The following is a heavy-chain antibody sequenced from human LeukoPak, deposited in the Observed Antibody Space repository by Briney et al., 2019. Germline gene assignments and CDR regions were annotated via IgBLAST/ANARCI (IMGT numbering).Heavy chain of an antibody. J-gene: IGHJ6*02. D-gene: IGHD6-19*01. V-gene: IGHV4-4*02. CDR2: IYHSGST. CDR1: GFTFSSFW. CDR3: ARKRSIAVAGTYYYYYYGMDV. Sequence: GSLRLSCAASGFTFSSFWMHWVRQPPGKGLEWIGEIYHSGSTNYNPSLKSRVTISVDKSKNQFSLKLSSVTAADTAVYYCARKRSIAVAGTYYYYYYGMDVWGQRTTVTVSS.